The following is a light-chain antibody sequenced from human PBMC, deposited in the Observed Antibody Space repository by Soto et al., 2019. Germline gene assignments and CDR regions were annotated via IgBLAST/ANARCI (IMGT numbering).Light chain of an antibody. CDR1: QSVSSY. CDR3: QQRSNWPPT. V-gene: IGKV3-11*01. CDR2: DAS. J-gene: IGKJ5*01. Sequence: EIVLTQSPATLSLSPGERATLSCRASQSVSSYLAWYQQKSGQAPRLLIYDASNRATGILARFSGSGSGTDFTLTISSLEPEDFAVYYCQQRSNWPPTFGQGTRLEIK.